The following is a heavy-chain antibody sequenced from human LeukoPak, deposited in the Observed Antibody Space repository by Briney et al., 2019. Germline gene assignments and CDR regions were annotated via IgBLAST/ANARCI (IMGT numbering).Heavy chain of an antibody. J-gene: IGHJ4*02. CDR3: AKRSGYTTGWFFDF. V-gene: IGHV3-23*01. D-gene: IGHD6-19*01. CDR2: ISGSGDNT. CDR1: GLSFSSYA. Sequence: GGSLRLSCAASGLSFSSYAMSWVRQAPGKGLEWVSSISGSGDNTYYAESVKGRFTISRDNSENTLFLQMNSLRAEDTAVFYCAKRSGYTTGWFFDFWGQGTLVTVSS.